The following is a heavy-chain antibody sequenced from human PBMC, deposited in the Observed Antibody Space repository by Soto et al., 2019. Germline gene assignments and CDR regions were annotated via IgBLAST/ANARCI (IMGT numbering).Heavy chain of an antibody. D-gene: IGHD6-6*01. CDR2: ISWNSGSI. CDR3: AKDPTEQLVAFDY. Sequence: DVQLVESGGGLVQPGRSLRLSCAASGFTFDDYTMHWVRQAPGNGLEWVSGISWNSGSIGYADSVKGRFTISRDNAKNSLYLQMNSLRAEDTALYYCAKDPTEQLVAFDYWGQGTLVTVSS. CDR1: GFTFDDYT. J-gene: IGHJ4*02. V-gene: IGHV3-9*01.